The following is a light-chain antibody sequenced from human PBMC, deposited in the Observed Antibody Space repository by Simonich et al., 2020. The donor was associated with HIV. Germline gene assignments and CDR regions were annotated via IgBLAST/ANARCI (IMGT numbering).Light chain of an antibody. CDR3: QQRSNWPLT. V-gene: IGKV3-11*01. CDR2: DAS. J-gene: IGKJ4*01. Sequence: EIVLTQSPATLSLSPGERATLSCRASQSVSSYLAWYQQNPGQAPRLLIYDASNRAAGIPARFSGSGSGTDFTLTISSLKPEDFAVYYCQQRSNWPLTFGGGTKVEIK. CDR1: QSVSSY.